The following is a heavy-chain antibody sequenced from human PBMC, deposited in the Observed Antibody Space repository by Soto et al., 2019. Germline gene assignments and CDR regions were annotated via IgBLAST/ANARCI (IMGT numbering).Heavy chain of an antibody. CDR2: ISAYNGNT. CDR3: ARYCSGGSCYLEALSDY. D-gene: IGHD2-15*01. CDR1: GYTFTSYG. J-gene: IGHJ4*02. V-gene: IGHV1-18*01. Sequence: ASVKVSCKASGYTFTSYGISWVRQAPGQGLEWMGWISAYNGNTNYAQKLQGRVTMTTDTSTSTAYMELRSLRSDDTAVYYCARYCSGGSCYLEALSDYWGQGTLVTVSS.